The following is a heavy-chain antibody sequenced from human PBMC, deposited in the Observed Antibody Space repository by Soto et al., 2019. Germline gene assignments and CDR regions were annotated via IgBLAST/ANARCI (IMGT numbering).Heavy chain of an antibody. J-gene: IGHJ4*02. CDR1: GFTFSSYA. CDR2: ISYDGSNK. V-gene: IGHV3-30-3*01. CDR3: ANGGYYYDSSGYHHDY. Sequence: GGSLRLSCAASGFTFSSYAMHWVRQAPGKGLEWVAVISYDGSNKYYADSVKGRFTISRDNSKNTLYLQMNSLRAEDTAVYYCANGGYYYDSSGYHHDYWGQGTLVTVSS. D-gene: IGHD3-22*01.